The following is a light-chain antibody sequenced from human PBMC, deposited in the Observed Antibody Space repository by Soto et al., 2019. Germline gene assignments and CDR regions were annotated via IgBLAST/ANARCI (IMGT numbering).Light chain of an antibody. J-gene: IGKJ1*01. CDR1: QSVGSNY. CDR3: QQYGNSPRT. Sequence: TQSPATLSSSLGDRVTLSCRASQSVGSNYLAWYQQKPGQAPRLLVYGASSRATGVPHRFSGSGSGTDFTLTISRLQPEDSAVYYCQQYGNSPRTFGQGTKVDIK. V-gene: IGKV3-20*01. CDR2: GAS.